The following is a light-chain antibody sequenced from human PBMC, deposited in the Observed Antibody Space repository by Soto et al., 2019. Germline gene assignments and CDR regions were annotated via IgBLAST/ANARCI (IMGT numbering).Light chain of an antibody. CDR1: QSLSSSQ. CDR3: QQYGSSPRT. J-gene: IGKJ1*01. V-gene: IGKV3-20*01. Sequence: EVVMTQSPAILSVSPGERATLSCRASQSLSSSQLAWYQQKPGQAPRLLIHDASSRATGISDRFTGSGSGTDFTLTITTLEPEDFAVYYCQQYGSSPRTFGLGTKVDIK. CDR2: DAS.